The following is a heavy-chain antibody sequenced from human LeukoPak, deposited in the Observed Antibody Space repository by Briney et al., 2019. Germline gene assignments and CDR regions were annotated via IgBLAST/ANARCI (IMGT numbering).Heavy chain of an antibody. V-gene: IGHV3-9*03. CDR2: ISWNSGSI. Sequence: TGGSLRLSCAASGFTFDDYAMHWVRQAPGKGLEWVSGISWNSGSIGYADSVKGRFTISRDNAKNSLYLQMNSLRAEDMALYYCAKGAVAAAAGTIDYWGQGTLVTASS. CDR1: GFTFDDYA. J-gene: IGHJ4*02. CDR3: AKGAVAAAAGTIDY. D-gene: IGHD6-13*01.